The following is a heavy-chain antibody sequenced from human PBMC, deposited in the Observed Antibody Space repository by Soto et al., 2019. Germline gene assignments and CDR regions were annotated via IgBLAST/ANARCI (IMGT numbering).Heavy chain of an antibody. Sequence: KPSETLSLTCTVSGGSISSYYWSWIRQPAGKGLEWIGRIYTSGSTNYNPSLKSRVTMSVDTSKNQFSLKLSSVTAADTAVYYCARDTPRTYYYDSSRGWFDPWGQGTLVTVSS. V-gene: IGHV4-4*07. CDR2: IYTSGST. D-gene: IGHD3-22*01. CDR3: ARDTPRTYYYDSSRGWFDP. CDR1: GGSISSYY. J-gene: IGHJ5*02.